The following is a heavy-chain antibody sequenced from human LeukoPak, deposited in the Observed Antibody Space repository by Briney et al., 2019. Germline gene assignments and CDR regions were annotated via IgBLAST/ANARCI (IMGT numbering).Heavy chain of an antibody. D-gene: IGHD5-12*01. J-gene: IGHJ4*02. V-gene: IGHV4-34*01. CDR1: GGSFSGYY. CDR2: INHSGST. Sequence: SETLSLTCAVYGGSFSGYYWSWIRQPPGKGLEWIGEINHSGSTNYNPSLKSRVTISVDTSKNQFSLKLSSVTAADTAVYYCARDGYSGNDGLWGQGTLVTVSS. CDR3: ARDGYSGNDGL.